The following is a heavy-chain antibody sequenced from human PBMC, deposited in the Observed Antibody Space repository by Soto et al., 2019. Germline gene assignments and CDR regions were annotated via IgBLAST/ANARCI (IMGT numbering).Heavy chain of an antibody. CDR3: ARGYWFGNWFAP. Sequence: QVQLVQSGSEVKKPGASVKVSCKSFGYSFTSFDVHWVRQASGQGLEWMGWMNPNSGNTDYAQRFQERVMMTRNNSITTDNMELNSFIYDDTAVYYCARGYWFGNWFAPWAQGTLFTVS. CDR1: GYSFTSFD. V-gene: IGHV1-8*02. D-gene: IGHD2-8*02. CDR2: MNPNSGNT. J-gene: IGHJ5*02.